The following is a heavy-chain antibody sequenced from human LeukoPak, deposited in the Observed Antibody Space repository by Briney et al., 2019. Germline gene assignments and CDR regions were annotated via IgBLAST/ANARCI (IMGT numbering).Heavy chain of an antibody. V-gene: IGHV3-23*01. D-gene: IGHD2-15*01. Sequence: PGGSLRLSCSVSGFTFSAYAMAWVRQAPGKGLEWVSSIGGSGDTTYYADSVKGRFTISRDTSKNTLYLQMNSLTAEDAAVYYCAKCSSGSYYSSGAYWGQGTLVTVSS. CDR3: AKCSSGSYYSSGAY. CDR1: GFTFSAYA. J-gene: IGHJ4*02. CDR2: IGGSGDTT.